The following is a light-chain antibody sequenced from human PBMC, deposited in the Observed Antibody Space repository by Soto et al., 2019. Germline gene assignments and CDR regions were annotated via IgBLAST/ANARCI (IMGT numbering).Light chain of an antibody. CDR2: DTS. CDR1: QSVSIH. J-gene: IGKJ5*01. Sequence: ETVMTHSPGTLSVSLWEIATLSCRASQSVSIHLAWYQQKPGQAPRLLIYDTSTRATGIPARFSGSGSGTEFTLTISSLQSEDFAVYYCQQYSNWPPITFGQGTRLEIK. CDR3: QQYSNWPPIT. V-gene: IGKV3-15*01.